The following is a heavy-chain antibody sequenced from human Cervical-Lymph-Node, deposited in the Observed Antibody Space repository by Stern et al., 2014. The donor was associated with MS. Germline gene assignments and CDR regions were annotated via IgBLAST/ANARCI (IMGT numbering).Heavy chain of an antibody. J-gene: IGHJ4*02. CDR1: GASISSVGYY. V-gene: IGHV4-31*03. CDR3: ARSDRLWGSFDY. Sequence: QVQLQESGPGLVKPSQTLSLTCTVSGASISSVGYYWSWIRQHPGKGLEWIGYISYIGCTYYNPSLQSRVSISVDTSENQFSLNLSSVTAADTALYYCARSDRLWGSFDYWGQGTLVTVSS. D-gene: IGHD3-16*01. CDR2: ISYIGCT.